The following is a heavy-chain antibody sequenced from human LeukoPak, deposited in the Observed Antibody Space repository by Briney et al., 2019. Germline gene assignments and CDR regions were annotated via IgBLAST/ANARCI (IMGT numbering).Heavy chain of an antibody. D-gene: IGHD1-26*01. V-gene: IGHV4-39*01. CDR2: IYYSGST. CDR3: ARRLGGSYAFDY. Sequence: SETLSLTCTVSGGSISRSSYYWGWIRQPPGKGLEWIGSIYYSGSTYYNPSLKSRVTISVDTSKNQFSLKLSSVTAADTAVYYCARRLGGSYAFDYWGQGTLVTVSS. J-gene: IGHJ4*02. CDR1: GGSISRSSYY.